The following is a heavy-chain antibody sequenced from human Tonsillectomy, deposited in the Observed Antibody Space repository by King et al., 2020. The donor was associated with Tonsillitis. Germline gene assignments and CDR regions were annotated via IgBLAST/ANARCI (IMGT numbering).Heavy chain of an antibody. CDR1: GGSITNSY. J-gene: IGHJ5*02. D-gene: IGHD6-13*01. CDR2: VSHSGNT. Sequence: QLQESGPGLLKPLETLSLMCNVSGGSITNSYWSWIRQTPGRGLEWIAYVSHSGNTHYNPSLRSRSTISVDTSKNQFSLKLNSVTTSDTAVYYCVRRSTNGRGNWFDPWGQGTLVTVSS. V-gene: IGHV4-59*01. CDR3: VRRSTNGRGNWFDP.